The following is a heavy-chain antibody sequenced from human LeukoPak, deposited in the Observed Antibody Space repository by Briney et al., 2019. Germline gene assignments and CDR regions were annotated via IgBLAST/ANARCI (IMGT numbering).Heavy chain of an antibody. CDR3: ARRQYGSGSYYTPPDY. CDR2: IYYSGGP. D-gene: IGHD3-10*01. V-gene: IGHV4-39*01. Sequence: SETLSLTCPVSGGTISSSRYSWGWIRQPPGKGLERIGIIYYSGGPYYNPSLKSRVTISVDPSKNQFSLKLSSVTAADTAVYYCARRQYGSGSYYTPPDYWGQGTLVTVSS. CDR1: GGTISSSRYS. J-gene: IGHJ4*02.